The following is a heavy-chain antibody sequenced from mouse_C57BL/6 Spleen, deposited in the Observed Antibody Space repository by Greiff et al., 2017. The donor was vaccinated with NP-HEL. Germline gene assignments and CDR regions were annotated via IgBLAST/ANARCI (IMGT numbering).Heavy chain of an antibody. V-gene: IGHV14-2*01. CDR2: IDPEDGET. CDR1: GFNITDYY. Sequence: VQLQQSGAELVKPGASVKLSCTASGFNITDYYMHWVKQRTEQGLEWIGRIDPEDGETKYAPKFQGKATITADTSSNTAYLQLSSLTSEDTAVYYCAFYDYDGWYFDVWGTGTTVTVSS. D-gene: IGHD2-4*01. J-gene: IGHJ1*03. CDR3: AFYDYDGWYFDV.